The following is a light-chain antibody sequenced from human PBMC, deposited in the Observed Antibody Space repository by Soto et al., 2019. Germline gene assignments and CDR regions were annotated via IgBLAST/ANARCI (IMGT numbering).Light chain of an antibody. CDR3: AAWDDSLNGLV. J-gene: IGLJ1*01. CDR1: SSNIGSNT. Sequence: QAVVTQPPSASGTPGQRVTISCSGSSSNIGSNTVNWYQQLPGTAPKLLIYNNNQRPSGVPDRFSGSKSGTSASLAISGHQSEDEADYYCAAWDDSLNGLVFGTGTKLTVL. CDR2: NNN. V-gene: IGLV1-44*01.